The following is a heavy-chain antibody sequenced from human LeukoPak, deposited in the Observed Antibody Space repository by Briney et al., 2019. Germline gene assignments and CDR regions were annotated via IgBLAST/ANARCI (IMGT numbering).Heavy chain of an antibody. CDR1: GGTFSNYA. V-gene: IGHV1-69*13. CDR2: VLPIFDTG. D-gene: IGHD1-26*01. CDR3: AKAGSIRFDY. J-gene: IGHJ4*02. Sequence: SVKVSCKASGGTFSNYAISWVRQAPGQGLEWMGGVLPIFDTGNYAQKFQGRVTVTADASTSTAYMELSSLRSEDTAVYYCAKAGSIRFDYWGQGTLVTVSS.